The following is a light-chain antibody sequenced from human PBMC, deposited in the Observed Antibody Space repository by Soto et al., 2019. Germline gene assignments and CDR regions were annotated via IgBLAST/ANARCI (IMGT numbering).Light chain of an antibody. J-gene: IGKJ1*01. V-gene: IGKV3-15*01. CDR1: QSVGTK. CDR2: GAS. Sequence: EIMMTQYPATLSVSPGERATLSCGASQSVGTKVAWYQQKPGQAPRLLIFGASARATGIPARFSGSGSGTEFTLTISSLKSEDFAVYFCQQYNNWHTWTFGQGTKVDIK. CDR3: QQYNNWHTWT.